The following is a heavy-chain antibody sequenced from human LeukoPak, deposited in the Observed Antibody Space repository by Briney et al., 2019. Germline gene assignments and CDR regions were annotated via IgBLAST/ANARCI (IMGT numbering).Heavy chain of an antibody. Sequence: ASVKVSCKATGYTFTSYGISWVRQAPGQGLEWMGWISAYNGNTNYAQKLQGRVTMTTDTSTSTAYMELRSLRSDDTAVYYCARAGYYDILTGYYPDDYWGQGTLVTVSS. CDR3: ARAGYYDILTGYYPDDY. D-gene: IGHD3-9*01. V-gene: IGHV1-18*01. CDR2: ISAYNGNT. J-gene: IGHJ4*02. CDR1: GYTFTSYG.